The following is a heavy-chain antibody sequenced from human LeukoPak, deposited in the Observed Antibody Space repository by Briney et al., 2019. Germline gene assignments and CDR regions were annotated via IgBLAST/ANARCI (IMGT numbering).Heavy chain of an antibody. CDR2: NYHSGST. J-gene: IGHJ4*02. CDR1: GDSISSYY. D-gene: IGHD2-2*01. CDR3: ARGQRLFDF. V-gene: IGHV4-38-2*02. Sequence: TSETLSLTCTVSGDSISSYYWSWIRQPAGKGLEWIGSNYHSGSTYYSPSLKSRVTIFVDTSKNQFTLKLGSVTAADTAVYYCARGQRLFDFWGQGTLVTVSS.